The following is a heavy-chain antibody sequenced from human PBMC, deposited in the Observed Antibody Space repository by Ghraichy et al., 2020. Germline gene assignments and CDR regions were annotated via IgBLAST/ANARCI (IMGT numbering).Heavy chain of an antibody. CDR2: ISSSSSYI. CDR1: GFTFSSYS. J-gene: IGHJ5*02. D-gene: IGHD6-6*01. V-gene: IGHV3-21*01. Sequence: LSLTCAASGFTFSSYSMNWVRQAPGKGLEWVSSISSSSSYIYYADSVKGRFTISRDNAKNSLYLQMNSLRAEDTAVYYCAVDSSSLNNWFDPWGQGTLVTVSS. CDR3: AVDSSSLNNWFDP.